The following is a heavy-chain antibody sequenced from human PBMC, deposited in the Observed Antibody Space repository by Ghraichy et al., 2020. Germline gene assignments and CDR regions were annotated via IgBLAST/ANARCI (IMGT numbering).Heavy chain of an antibody. CDR3: ARDEVASAAAGLLVFDP. Sequence: GESLNISCAASGFTFSSYSMNWVRQAPGKGLEWVSSISSSSSYIYYADSVKGRFTISRDNAKNSLYLQMNSLRAEDTAVYYCARDEVASAAAGLLVFDPWGQGTLVTVSS. J-gene: IGHJ5*02. CDR1: GFTFSSYS. V-gene: IGHV3-21*01. CDR2: ISSSSSYI. D-gene: IGHD6-13*01.